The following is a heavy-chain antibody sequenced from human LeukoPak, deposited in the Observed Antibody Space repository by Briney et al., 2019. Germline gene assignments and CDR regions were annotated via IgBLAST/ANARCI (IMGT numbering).Heavy chain of an antibody. J-gene: IGHJ4*02. CDR1: GFRFSTYS. CDR2: ISHSGGAE. D-gene: IGHD3-10*02. Sequence: QSGGSLRLSCAASGFRFSTYSMSWVRQAPGRGLEWISYISHSGGAEHYTDSVKGRFTISRDNAKNVLYLQMNRLRAEDTAVYFCARDYVFAFDYWSQGTLVTVSS. CDR3: ARDYVFAFDY. V-gene: IGHV3-48*01.